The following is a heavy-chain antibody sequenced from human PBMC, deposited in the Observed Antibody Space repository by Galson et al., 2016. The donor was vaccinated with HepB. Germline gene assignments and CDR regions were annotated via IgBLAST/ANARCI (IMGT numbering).Heavy chain of an antibody. J-gene: IGHJ6*03. Sequence: TLSLTCTVSGGSISSYYWSWIRQPPGKGLEWIGVINPSGSTNYNPSLKSRVTISVDTSKLQFSLKLSSVTAADTAVYYCSLADYYDSSGNPYYYYLDVWGKGTTVTVSS. D-gene: IGHD3-22*01. CDR2: INPSGST. V-gene: IGHV4-34*01. CDR1: GGSISSYY. CDR3: SLADYYDSSGNPYYYYLDV.